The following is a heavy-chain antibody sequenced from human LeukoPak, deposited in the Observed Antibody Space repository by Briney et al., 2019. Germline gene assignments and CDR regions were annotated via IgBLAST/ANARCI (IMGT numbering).Heavy chain of an antibody. Sequence: SVKVSCKVSGYSLTVLSLRWVRQAPGKGLEWMGGFDPEDGEPIYTQKFQGRLSMTEDTSKDTGYMELRTLRSEDTALYYCAKSHGDYGLLDYWGQGTLVTVSS. V-gene: IGHV1-24*01. D-gene: IGHD4-17*01. J-gene: IGHJ4*02. CDR1: GYSLTVLS. CDR2: FDPEDGEP. CDR3: AKSHGDYGLLDY.